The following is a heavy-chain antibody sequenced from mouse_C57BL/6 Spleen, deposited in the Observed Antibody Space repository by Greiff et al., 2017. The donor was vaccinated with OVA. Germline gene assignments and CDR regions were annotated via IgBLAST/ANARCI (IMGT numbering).Heavy chain of an antibody. CDR2: INYDGSST. Sequence: EVKLVESEGGLVQPGRSMKLSCTASGFTFSDYYMAWVRQVPEKGLEWVANINYDGSSTYYLDSLKSRFIISRDNAKNILYLQMSSLKSEDTATYYCARAITTVYYYAMDYWGQGTSVTVSS. CDR3: ARAITTVYYYAMDY. D-gene: IGHD1-1*01. J-gene: IGHJ4*01. V-gene: IGHV5-16*01. CDR1: GFTFSDYY.